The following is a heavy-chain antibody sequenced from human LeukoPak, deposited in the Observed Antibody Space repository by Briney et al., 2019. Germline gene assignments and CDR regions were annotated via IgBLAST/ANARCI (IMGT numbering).Heavy chain of an antibody. CDR2: IYGDGSFT. Sequence: GGSLRLSCAASGFTFSNFWMHWVRQAPGKGLVWVALIYGDGSFTRYADSVKGRFTISRDNAKNSLYLQMNSLRAEDTAIYYCTRVGYIDEGIDYWGQGTLVTVSS. CDR3: TRVGYIDEGIDY. J-gene: IGHJ4*02. V-gene: IGHV3-74*01. CDR1: GFTFSNFW. D-gene: IGHD5-24*01.